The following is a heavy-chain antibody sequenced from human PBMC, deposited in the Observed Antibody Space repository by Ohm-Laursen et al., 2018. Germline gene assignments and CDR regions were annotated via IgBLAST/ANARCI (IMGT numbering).Heavy chain of an antibody. Sequence: SLRLSCSASGFTFDDYAMHWVRQATGKGLEWVSAIGTAGDTYYPGSVKGRFTISRENAKNSLYLQMNSLRAGDTAVYYCARASPRGLDPWGQGTLVTVSS. CDR3: ARASPRGLDP. CDR1: GFTFDDYA. CDR2: IGTAGDT. V-gene: IGHV3-13*01. J-gene: IGHJ5*02.